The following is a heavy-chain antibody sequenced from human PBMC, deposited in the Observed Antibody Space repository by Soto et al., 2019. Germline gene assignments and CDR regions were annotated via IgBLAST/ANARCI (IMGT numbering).Heavy chain of an antibody. V-gene: IGHV1-46*01. J-gene: IGHJ6*02. Sequence: QVQLVQSGAEVKKPGASVKVSCKASGYTFTSYYMHWVRQAPGQGLEWMGIINPSGGSTSYGQKFQGRVTMTRDTSTSTGYMELSSLRSEDTAVYYCARGNGSGSYSPYYYYYYGMDVWGQGTTVTVSS. CDR2: INPSGGST. CDR3: ARGNGSGSYSPYYYYYYGMDV. CDR1: GYTFTSYY. D-gene: IGHD1-26*01.